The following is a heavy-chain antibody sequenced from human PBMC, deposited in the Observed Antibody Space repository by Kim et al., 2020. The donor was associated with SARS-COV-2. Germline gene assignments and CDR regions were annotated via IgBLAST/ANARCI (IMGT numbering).Heavy chain of an antibody. CDR2: INHSGST. J-gene: IGHJ4*02. CDR1: GGSFSGYY. V-gene: IGHV4-34*01. CDR3: ARGSGYELGPDY. Sequence: SETLSLTCAVYGGSFSGYYWSWIRQPPGKGLEWIGEINHSGSTNYNPSLKSRVTISVDTSKNQFSLKLSSVTAADTAVYYCARGSGYELGPDYWGQGTL. D-gene: IGHD5-12*01.